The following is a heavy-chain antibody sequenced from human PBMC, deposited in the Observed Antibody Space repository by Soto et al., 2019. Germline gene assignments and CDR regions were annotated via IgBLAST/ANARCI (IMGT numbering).Heavy chain of an antibody. V-gene: IGHV4-39*01. CDR3: ASPMYSSGWYNTGAFDI. Sequence: SETLSLTCTVSGGSISSSSYYWGWIRQPPGKGLEWIGSIYYSGSTYYNPSLRSRVTISVDTSKNQFSLKLSSVTAADTVVYYCASPMYSSGWYNTGAFDIWGQGTMVTVSS. CDR2: IYYSGST. J-gene: IGHJ3*02. CDR1: GGSISSSSYY. D-gene: IGHD6-19*01.